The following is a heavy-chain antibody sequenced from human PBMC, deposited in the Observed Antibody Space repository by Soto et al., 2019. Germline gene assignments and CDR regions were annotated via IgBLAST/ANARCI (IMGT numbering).Heavy chain of an antibody. CDR2: ISWHSGTI. V-gene: IGHV3-9*01. J-gene: IGHJ4*02. Sequence: VQLVESGGGLVQPGRSLRLSCAASGFTFRNYAMHWVRRAPGKGLEWVSGISWHSGTIGYADSVRGRFTISRDNAKNSFYLQMNSLRPEDTALYYCVKEKLYSNYEYYFDYWGQGTLVTVSS. CDR1: GFTFRNYA. D-gene: IGHD4-4*01. CDR3: VKEKLYSNYEYYFDY.